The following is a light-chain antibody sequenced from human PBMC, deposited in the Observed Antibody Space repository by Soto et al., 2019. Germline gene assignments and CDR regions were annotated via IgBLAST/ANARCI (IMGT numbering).Light chain of an antibody. CDR1: SSDVGGYNY. CDR2: EVT. J-gene: IGLJ1*01. V-gene: IGLV2-8*01. CDR3: SSYAGGNNAYV. Sequence: QSALTQPPSASGSPGQSVTISCTGASSDVGGYNYVSWYQQHPGKAPKLMIYEVTKRPSGVPDRFSGSKSGNTASLTVSGLQPEDEADYYCSSYAGGNNAYVFGTGTKLIVL.